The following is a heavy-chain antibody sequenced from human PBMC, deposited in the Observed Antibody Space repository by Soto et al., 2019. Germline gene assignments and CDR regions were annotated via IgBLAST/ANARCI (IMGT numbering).Heavy chain of an antibody. V-gene: IGHV4-59*01. CDR1: CGSISSYY. CDR2: IYYSGST. D-gene: IGHD3-22*01. J-gene: IGHJ4*02. Sequence: SETLSLTCTVSCGSISSYYWSWIRQPPGKGLEWIGYIYYSGSTNYNPSLKSRVTISVDTSKNQFSLKLSSVTAADTAVYYCARENYYDSSGYRTFDYWGQGTLVTVSS. CDR3: ARENYYDSSGYRTFDY.